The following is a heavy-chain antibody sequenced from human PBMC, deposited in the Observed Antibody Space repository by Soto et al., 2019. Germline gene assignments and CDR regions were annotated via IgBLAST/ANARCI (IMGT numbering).Heavy chain of an antibody. Sequence: SAPQSVTYSVAGGSISGYYWHWIRLPPGKGLEWLGYISFSGSTNYNPSLKSRVTISVDTSKNHFSLKLSSVTAADTAVYYCAKAGGGPLNWFDPWGQGTLVTVSS. D-gene: IGHD2-15*01. CDR2: ISFSGST. V-gene: IGHV4-59*01. J-gene: IGHJ5*02. CDR1: GGSISGYY. CDR3: AKAGGGPLNWFDP.